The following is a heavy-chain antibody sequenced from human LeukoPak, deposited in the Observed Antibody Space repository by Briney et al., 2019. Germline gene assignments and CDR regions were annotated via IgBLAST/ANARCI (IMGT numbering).Heavy chain of an antibody. V-gene: IGHV1-69*06. D-gene: IGHD6-13*01. CDR2: IIPIFGTA. CDR1: GYTFTSYG. J-gene: IGHJ3*02. Sequence: SVKVSCKASGYTFTSYGISWVRQAPGQGLEWMGGIIPIFGTANYAQKFQGRVTITADKSTSTAYMELSSLRSEDTAVYYCARAIPSQQLDAFDIWGQGTMVTVSS. CDR3: ARAIPSQQLDAFDI.